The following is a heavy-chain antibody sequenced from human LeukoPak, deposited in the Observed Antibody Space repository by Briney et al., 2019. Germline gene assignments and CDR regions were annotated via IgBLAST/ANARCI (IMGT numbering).Heavy chain of an antibody. CDR3: ARCGEMAAISSCYFDY. Sequence: RGGSLKISWKGFGYRFIYYWIGWVRQMPGKGLEWMGIIYPGDSDTRYSPSFQGQVTISADKSISTAYLQWSSLRASDTAMYYSARCGEMAAISSCYFDYWGQGTLVTVSS. CDR1: GYRFIYYW. CDR2: IYPGDSDT. V-gene: IGHV5-51*01. J-gene: IGHJ4*02. D-gene: IGHD5-24*01.